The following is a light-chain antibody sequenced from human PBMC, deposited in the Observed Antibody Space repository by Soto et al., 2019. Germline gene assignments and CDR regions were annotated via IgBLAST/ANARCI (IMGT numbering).Light chain of an antibody. CDR2: AAS. CDR3: QHSYMTVST. V-gene: IGKV1-39*01. Sequence: IERSSWRSSLSSYVGDRVTITCXAIXSISSYLNWYQQKPGKAPKLLIYAASSLQSGVPSRFSGSGSGTEFTLPISSQQPEVFTPYYPQHSYMTVSTFRQGSKVDIK. CDR1: XSISSY. J-gene: IGKJ1*01.